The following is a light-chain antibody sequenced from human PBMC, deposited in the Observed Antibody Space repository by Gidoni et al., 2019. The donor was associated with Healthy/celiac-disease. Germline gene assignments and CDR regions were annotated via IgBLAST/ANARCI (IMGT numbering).Light chain of an antibody. Sequence: DNQMTQSPSSLSASVGDRVTITCRASQSIISYLNWYQQKPGKAPKLLIYAASSLQSGVPSRFSGSGSGTDFTLTISSLQPEDFATYYCQQSYSTLALTFGGGTKVEIK. CDR2: AAS. J-gene: IGKJ4*01. V-gene: IGKV1-39*01. CDR3: QQSYSTLALT. CDR1: QSIISY.